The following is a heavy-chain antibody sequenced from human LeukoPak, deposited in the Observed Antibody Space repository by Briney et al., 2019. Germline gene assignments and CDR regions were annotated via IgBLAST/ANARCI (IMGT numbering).Heavy chain of an antibody. D-gene: IGHD4-11*01. CDR2: IYPGDSDT. CDR3: ARQDTNYLWD. Sequence: GESLKISCKGSGYSFTSYWIGWLRQMPAKGLEWMGIIYPGDSDTTYSPSFRGQVTISADKFISTAYLQWSSLKASDTAMYYCARQDTNYLWDWGQGTLVTVSS. CDR1: GYSFTSYW. V-gene: IGHV5-51*01. J-gene: IGHJ4*02.